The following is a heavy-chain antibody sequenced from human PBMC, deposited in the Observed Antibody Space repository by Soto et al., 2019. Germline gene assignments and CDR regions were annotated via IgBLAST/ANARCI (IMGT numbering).Heavy chain of an antibody. D-gene: IGHD3-16*01. CDR2: ITSRSTTI. Sequence: GGSLRLSCAASGFTFTSYSMNWVRQAPGQGLEWVSYITSRSTTIKYADSVKGRFTVSRDNAKNSLYLQLNSLRDEDTAVYYCAREMGACSDSSCYPGPYDSWGQGTLVTVSS. J-gene: IGHJ5*02. V-gene: IGHV3-48*02. CDR1: GFTFTSYS. CDR3: AREMGACSDSSCYPGPYDS.